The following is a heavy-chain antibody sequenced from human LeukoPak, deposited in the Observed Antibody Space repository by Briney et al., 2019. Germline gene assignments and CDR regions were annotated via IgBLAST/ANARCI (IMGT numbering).Heavy chain of an antibody. CDR1: GGSISSGSYY. CDR3: ATTLYSRSCFDY. CDR2: VYYSGTT. D-gene: IGHD6-6*01. J-gene: IGHJ4*02. Sequence: SETLSLTCTVSGGSISSGSYYWGWIRQPPGKGLEWIGSVYYSGTTYYNPSLKSRFTMSVDTSKNQFSLQLSSVTAADTAIYYCATTLYSRSCFDYWGQGTLVTVSS. V-gene: IGHV4-39*01.